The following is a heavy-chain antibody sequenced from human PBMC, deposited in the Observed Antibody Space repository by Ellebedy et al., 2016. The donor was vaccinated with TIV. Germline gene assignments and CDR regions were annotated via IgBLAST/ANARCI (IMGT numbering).Heavy chain of an antibody. D-gene: IGHD1-1*01. CDR3: AKEPKVHAGPWYFDL. CDR1: GFTFSSYT. J-gene: IGHJ2*01. Sequence: GESLKISCAASGFTFSSYTINWVRQTPGKGLEWVSSISSSGSYLYYADSVKGRFTISRDNAKNSLYLQMNSPRAEDTAVYYCAKEPKVHAGPWYFDLWGRGTLVTVSS. CDR2: ISSSGSYL. V-gene: IGHV3-21*01.